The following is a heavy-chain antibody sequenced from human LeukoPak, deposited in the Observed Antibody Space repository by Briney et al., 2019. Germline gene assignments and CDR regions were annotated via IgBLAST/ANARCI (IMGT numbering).Heavy chain of an antibody. CDR1: GFTLSDYY. D-gene: IGHD5-18*01. J-gene: IGHJ4*02. Sequence: GGSLRLSCAASGFTLSDYYIHWVRQAPGKGLVWVSHINGDGSSTGYADSVKGRFTISRDNAKNTLYLQLNSLRAEDTAVYYCARGKYNYACDGWGQGTLVTVSS. V-gene: IGHV3-74*01. CDR3: ARGKYNYACDG. CDR2: INGDGSST.